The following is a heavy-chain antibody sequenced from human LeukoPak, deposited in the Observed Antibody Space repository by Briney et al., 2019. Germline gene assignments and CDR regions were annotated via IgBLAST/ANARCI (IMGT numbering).Heavy chain of an antibody. Sequence: GGSLRLSCAASGFTFSSFSMNWVRQAPGQELEWVSSIISSGTYMYYADSVKGRFTISRDNAKNSLYLQMNSLRAEDTAVYYCARHYYDSSGYYSCDYWGQGTLVTVSS. V-gene: IGHV3-21*06. J-gene: IGHJ4*02. CDR3: ARHYYDSSGYYSCDY. CDR2: IISSGTYM. CDR1: GFTFSSFS. D-gene: IGHD3-22*01.